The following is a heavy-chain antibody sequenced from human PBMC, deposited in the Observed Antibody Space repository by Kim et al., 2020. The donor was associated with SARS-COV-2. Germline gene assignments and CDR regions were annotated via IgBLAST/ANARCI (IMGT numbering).Heavy chain of an antibody. D-gene: IGHD3-3*01. CDR2: IVVGSGNT. J-gene: IGHJ6*02. CDR1: GFTFTSSA. Sequence: SVKVSCKASGFTFTSSAMQWVRQARGQRLEWIGWIVVGSGNTNYAQKFQERVTITRDMSTSTAYMELSSLRSEDTAVYYCAADGPRLRSNPVYYYGMDVWGQGTTVTVSS. V-gene: IGHV1-58*02. CDR3: AADGPRLRSNPVYYYGMDV.